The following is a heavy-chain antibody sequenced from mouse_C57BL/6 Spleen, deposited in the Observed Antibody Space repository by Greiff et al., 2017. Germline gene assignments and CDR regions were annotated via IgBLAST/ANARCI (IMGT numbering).Heavy chain of an antibody. Sequence: EVQLQESEGGLVQPGSSMKLSCTASGFTFSDYYMAWVRQVPEKGLEWVANINYDGSSTYYLDSLKSRFIISRDNAKNILYLQMSSLKSEDTATYYCARRRANWDAMDYWGQGTSVTVSS. CDR1: GFTFSDYY. J-gene: IGHJ4*01. V-gene: IGHV5-16*01. CDR2: INYDGSST. CDR3: ARRRANWDAMDY. D-gene: IGHD4-1*01.